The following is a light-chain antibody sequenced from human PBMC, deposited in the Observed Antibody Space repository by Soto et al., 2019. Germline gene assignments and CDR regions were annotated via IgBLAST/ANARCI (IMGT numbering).Light chain of an antibody. Sequence: IVLTQSPGTLSLSPGERATISCRASQSVSSSSLAWYQQKPGQAPRLLIYGASTRATGISARFSGSGSGTEFTLTIRSLQSEDFGVYYCQQYNNWWTFGQGTKVDIK. J-gene: IGKJ1*01. V-gene: IGKV3-15*01. CDR2: GAS. CDR3: QQYNNWWT. CDR1: QSVSSS.